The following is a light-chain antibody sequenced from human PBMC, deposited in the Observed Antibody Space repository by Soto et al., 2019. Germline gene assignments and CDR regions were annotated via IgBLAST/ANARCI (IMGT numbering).Light chain of an antibody. CDR2: SNN. J-gene: IGLJ3*02. CDR1: SSNIGSNT. Sequence: QSVLTQPPSASGTPGQRVTISCSGSSSNIGSNTVNWYQQLPGTAPKLLIYSNNQRPSGVPDRFSGSKSGTSASLDISGLQSEDEADYYCAAWDDSLNGWVFGGGTKVTVL. CDR3: AAWDDSLNGWV. V-gene: IGLV1-44*01.